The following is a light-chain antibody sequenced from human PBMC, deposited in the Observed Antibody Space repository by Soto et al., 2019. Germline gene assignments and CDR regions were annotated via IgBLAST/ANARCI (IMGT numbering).Light chain of an antibody. V-gene: IGKV3-15*01. CDR1: QSISSN. CDR2: GAS. Sequence: EIVMTQSPATLSVSPGERATLSCRASQSISSNFPWYQQKPGQAPRLLLYGASTRATGIPARFSGSGFETAFTLTLSSLQSEDFAVYYCQHYNNWPPWTFGQGTKVEI. J-gene: IGKJ1*01. CDR3: QHYNNWPPWT.